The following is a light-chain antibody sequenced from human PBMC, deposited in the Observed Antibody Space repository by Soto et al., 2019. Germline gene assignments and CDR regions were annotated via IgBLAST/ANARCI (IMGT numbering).Light chain of an antibody. J-gene: IGLJ1*01. V-gene: IGLV1-40*01. Sequence: QSVLTQPPSVSGAPGQRVTISCTGSSSNIGAGYDVHWYQQLPGTAPKLLIYGNSNRPSGVPDRSSGSKSGTSASLAITGLQAEDEADYYCQSYDSSTHYVFGTGTKVTVL. CDR2: GNS. CDR1: SSNIGAGYD. CDR3: QSYDSSTHYV.